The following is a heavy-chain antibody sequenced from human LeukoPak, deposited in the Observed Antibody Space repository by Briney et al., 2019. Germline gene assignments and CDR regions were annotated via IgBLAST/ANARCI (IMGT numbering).Heavy chain of an antibody. CDR2: INHSGST. D-gene: IGHD3-22*01. CDR1: GGSFSGYY. CDR3: ARGRVWSSGYLVY. J-gene: IGHJ4*02. V-gene: IGHV4-34*01. Sequence: SETLSLTCAVYGGSFSGYYWSWIRQPPGKGLEWIGEINHSGSTNYNPSLKSRVTISVDTSKNQFSLKLSSVTAADTAVYYCARGRVWSSGYLVYWGQGTLVTVSS.